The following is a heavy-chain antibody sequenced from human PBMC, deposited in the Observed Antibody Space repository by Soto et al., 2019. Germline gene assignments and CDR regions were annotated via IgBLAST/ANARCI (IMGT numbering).Heavy chain of an antibody. J-gene: IGHJ5*02. CDR3: ARDKAARPYLGWFDP. CDR2: IYYSGST. Sequence: SETLSLTCTVSGGSISSYYWSWIRQPPGKGLEWIGYIYYSGSTNYNPSLKSRVTISVDTSKNQFSLKLSSVTAADTAVYYCARDKAARPYLGWFDPWGQGTLVTVSS. CDR1: GGSISSYY. D-gene: IGHD6-6*01. V-gene: IGHV4-59*01.